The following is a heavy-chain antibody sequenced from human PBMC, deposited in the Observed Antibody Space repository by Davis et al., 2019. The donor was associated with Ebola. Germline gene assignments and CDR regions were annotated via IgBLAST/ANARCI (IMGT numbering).Heavy chain of an antibody. CDR2: MNPNSGNT. J-gene: IGHJ4*02. CDR1: GYTFTSYG. CDR3: ARGDPLYSSGWYSGDY. D-gene: IGHD6-19*01. V-gene: IGHV1-8*02. Sequence: AASVKVSCKASGYTFTSYGISWVRQATGQGLEWMGWMNPNSGNTGYAQKFQGRVTMTRNTSISTAYMELSSLRSEDTAVYYCARGDPLYSSGWYSGDYWGQGTLITVSS.